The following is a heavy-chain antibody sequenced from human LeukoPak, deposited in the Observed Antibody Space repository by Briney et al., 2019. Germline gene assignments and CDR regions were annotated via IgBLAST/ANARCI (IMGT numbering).Heavy chain of an antibody. CDR2: ISYDGSDK. Sequence: GRSLRLSCAASGFTFSSYAMHWVRQAPGKGLEWVAVISYDGSDKYYADSVKGRFTISRDNSKNTLYLQMNSLRAEDTAVYYCARDYGDYVGYFDYWGQGTLVTVSS. D-gene: IGHD4-17*01. J-gene: IGHJ4*02. CDR1: GFTFSSYA. V-gene: IGHV3-30-3*01. CDR3: ARDYGDYVGYFDY.